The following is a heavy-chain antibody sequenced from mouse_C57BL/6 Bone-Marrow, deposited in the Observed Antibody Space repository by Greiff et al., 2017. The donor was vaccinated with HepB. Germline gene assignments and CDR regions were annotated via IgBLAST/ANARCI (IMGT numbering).Heavy chain of an antibody. CDR3: SRNGGGSSSLRYFDV. Sequence: VQLQQSGPGLVQPSQCLYISCTASGFSFTSYGVHWVRQSPGKGLEWLGVIWSGGSTDYNAAFISRLSIIKDNSKSPGFFKMNSLQADDTAIYDCSRNGGGSSSLRYFDVWGTGTTVTVSS. J-gene: IGHJ1*03. D-gene: IGHD1-1*01. V-gene: IGHV2-2*01. CDR1: GFSFTSYG. CDR2: IWSGGST.